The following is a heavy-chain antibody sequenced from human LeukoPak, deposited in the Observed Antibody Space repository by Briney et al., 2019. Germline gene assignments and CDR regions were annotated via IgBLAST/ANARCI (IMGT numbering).Heavy chain of an antibody. D-gene: IGHD5-24*01. J-gene: IGHJ4*02. CDR2: IYYSGST. CDR3: ARSVEMATSYYFDY. Sequence: SSETLSLTCSVSGGSISSYYWSWIRQPPGKGLEWIGYIYYSGSTNYNPSLKSRVTISIDTSKNQLSLNLSSVTAADTAVCYCARSVEMATSYYFDYWGQGTLVTVSS. CDR1: GGSISSYY. V-gene: IGHV4-59*01.